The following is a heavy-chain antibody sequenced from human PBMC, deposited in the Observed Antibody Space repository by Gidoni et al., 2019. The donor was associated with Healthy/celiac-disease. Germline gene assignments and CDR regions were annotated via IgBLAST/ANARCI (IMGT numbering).Heavy chain of an antibody. J-gene: IGHJ6*02. V-gene: IGHV3-23*01. D-gene: IGHD4-17*01. CDR1: GFTFSSSA. CDR3: AKAIYGDYEHISYGMDV. CDR2: ISGSGGST. Sequence: EVQLLESGGGLVQPGGSLRLSCAASGFTFSSSAMSWVRQAPGKGLEWVSAISGSGGSTYYADSVKGRFTISRDNSKNTLYLQMNSLRAEDTAVYYCAKAIYGDYEHISYGMDVWGQGTTVTVSS.